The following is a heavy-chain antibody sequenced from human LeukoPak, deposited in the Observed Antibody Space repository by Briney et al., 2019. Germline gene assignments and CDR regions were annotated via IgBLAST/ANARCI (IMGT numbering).Heavy chain of an antibody. Sequence: GGSLRLSCAASGFTFSSYAMSWVRQAPGKGLEWVSAISGSGGSTYYADSVKGRFTITRDNSKNTLYLQMNSLRAEDTAVYYCAKDLGRVAAAGHAFDIWGQGTMVTVSS. J-gene: IGHJ3*02. CDR3: AKDLGRVAAAGHAFDI. CDR2: ISGSGGST. D-gene: IGHD6-13*01. V-gene: IGHV3-23*01. CDR1: GFTFSSYA.